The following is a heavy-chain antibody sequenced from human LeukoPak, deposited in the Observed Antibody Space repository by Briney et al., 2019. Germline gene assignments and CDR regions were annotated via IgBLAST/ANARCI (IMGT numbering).Heavy chain of an antibody. CDR3: ARAIAAAGSDWFDP. V-gene: IGHV4-31*03. D-gene: IGHD6-13*01. J-gene: IGHJ5*02. CDR2: IYYSGST. CDR1: GGSISSGGYY. Sequence: SQTLPLTCTVSGGSISSGGYYWSWIRQRPGKGLEWIGYIYYSGSTYYNPSLKSRVTISVDTSKNQFSLKLSSVTAADTAVYYCARAIAAAGSDWFDPWGQGTLVTVSS.